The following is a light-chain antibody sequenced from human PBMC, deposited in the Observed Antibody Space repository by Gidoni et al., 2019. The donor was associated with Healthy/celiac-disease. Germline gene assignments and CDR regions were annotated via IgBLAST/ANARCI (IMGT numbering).Light chain of an antibody. Sequence: QSVPTQLPSVSGAPGQRVTISCTGSSSNIGAGYDVHWYQQLPGTAPILLIYGNSNRPSGVPDRFSGSKSGTSASLAITGLQAEDEADYYCQSYDSSLSGGVFGGGTKLTVL. J-gene: IGLJ2*01. CDR2: GNS. CDR1: SSNIGAGYD. CDR3: QSYDSSLSGGV. V-gene: IGLV1-40*01.